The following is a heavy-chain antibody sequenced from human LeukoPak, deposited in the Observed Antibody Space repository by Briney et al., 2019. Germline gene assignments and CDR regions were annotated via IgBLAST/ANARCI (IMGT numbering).Heavy chain of an antibody. V-gene: IGHV3-20*04. CDR1: GFTFVDYG. Sequence: GGSLRLSCATSGFTFVDYGLSWVRRAPGKGLEWLCAINYNGAITDYADSVKGRFTISRDNAKNSLYLRMDSLRAEDTAVYYCARDGIQYYYGSGVRDYWGQGTLVTVSS. J-gene: IGHJ4*02. D-gene: IGHD3-10*01. CDR2: INYNGAIT. CDR3: ARDGIQYYYGSGVRDY.